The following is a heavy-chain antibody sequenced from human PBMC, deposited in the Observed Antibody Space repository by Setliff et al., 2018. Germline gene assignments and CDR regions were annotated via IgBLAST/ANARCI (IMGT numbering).Heavy chain of an antibody. Sequence: PSETLSLTCTVSGGSISSSSYYWGWIRQPPGKGLEWIGSIYYSGSTYYNPSLKSRVTISVDTSKNQFSLKLSSVTAADTAVYYCARVAQYSSSSFYYYYYGMDVWGQGTTVT. CDR2: IYYSGST. J-gene: IGHJ6*02. D-gene: IGHD6-6*01. CDR1: GGSISSSSYY. CDR3: ARVAQYSSSSFYYYYYGMDV. V-gene: IGHV4-39*07.